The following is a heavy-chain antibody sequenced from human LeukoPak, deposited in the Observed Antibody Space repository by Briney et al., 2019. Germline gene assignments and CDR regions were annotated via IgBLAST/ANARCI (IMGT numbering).Heavy chain of an antibody. CDR3: VKDPVASAVAGTNYFDY. D-gene: IGHD6-19*01. CDR1: GFAFSSCG. V-gene: IGHV3-30*02. CDR2: IRYDGNNK. Sequence: GGSLRLSCAASGFAFSSCGIHWVRQAPGKGLEWVAFIRYDGNNKYYADSVKGRLTISRDNSKNTLYLQMNSLRAEDTAVYYCVKDPVASAVAGTNYFDYWGQGTLVTVSS. J-gene: IGHJ4*02.